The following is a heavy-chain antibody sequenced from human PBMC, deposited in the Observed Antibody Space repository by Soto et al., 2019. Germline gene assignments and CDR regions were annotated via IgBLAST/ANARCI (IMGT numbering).Heavy chain of an antibody. CDR3: AAYNSTLGTVDI. Sequence: SETLSLTCTVSGGSLNSYYWTWIRQPAGKGLEWIGRIFTSGSTNYNPSLKSRVTMSVDTSKNQFSLKLSSVTAADTAVYYCAAYNSTLGTVDIWGQGTMVTVS. V-gene: IGHV4-4*07. J-gene: IGHJ3*02. D-gene: IGHD6-13*01. CDR1: GGSLNSYY. CDR2: IFTSGST.